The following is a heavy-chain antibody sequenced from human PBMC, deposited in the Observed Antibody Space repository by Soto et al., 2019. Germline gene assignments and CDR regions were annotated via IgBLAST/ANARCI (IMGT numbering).Heavy chain of an antibody. J-gene: IGHJ4*02. CDR2: IYDSGST. V-gene: IGHV4-30-4*01. CDR3: ARGGGVVWSGYYVAY. Sequence: QVQLQESGPGLVKPSQTLSLTCTVSGGSISSGDYYWSWIRQPPGKGLEWIGYIYDSGSTYYNPSIKSRVTLSVATSKNQYSQKLGSVTAADTAVYYCARGGGVVWSGYYVAYWGQGTLVTVSS. D-gene: IGHD3-3*01. CDR1: GGSISSGDYY.